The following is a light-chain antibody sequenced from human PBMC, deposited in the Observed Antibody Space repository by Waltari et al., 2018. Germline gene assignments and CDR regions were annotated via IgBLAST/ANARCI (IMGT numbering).Light chain of an antibody. J-gene: IGKJ5*01. CDR3: QQYYSSPIS. V-gene: IGKV4-1*01. CDR1: RSVLFNSNNKTY. CDR2: WAS. Sequence: EIVMRQSPDSLAVSLGERAAINCKSSRSVLFNSNNKTYLAWYQQKPRQHPNLLNNWASSRESGVPDRFSGRGSRTDFTLTISSLQAEDVAVYYCQQYYSSPISFGQVTRLEIK.